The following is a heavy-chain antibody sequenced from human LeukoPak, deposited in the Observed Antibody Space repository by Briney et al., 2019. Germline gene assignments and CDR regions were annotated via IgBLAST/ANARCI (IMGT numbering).Heavy chain of an antibody. J-gene: IGHJ4*02. D-gene: IGHD3-16*01. CDR1: GYTFTSYD. CDR3: ARPRMGGRAYFDY. CDR2: MNPNSGNT. Sequence: ASVKVSCKASGYTFTSYDINWVRQATGQGLEWMGWMNPNSGNTGYAQKFQGRVIITRNTSISTAYMELSSLRSEDTAVYYCARPRMGGRAYFDYWGQGTLVTVSS. V-gene: IGHV1-8*03.